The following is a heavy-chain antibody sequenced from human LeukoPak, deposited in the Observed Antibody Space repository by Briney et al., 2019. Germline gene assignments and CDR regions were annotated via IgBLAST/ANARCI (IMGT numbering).Heavy chain of an antibody. J-gene: IGHJ5*01. CDR1: GFTVSSNY. Sequence: PGGSLRLSCAASGFTVSSNYMSWVRQASGKGLEWVSVIYSGGRTYYADSVKGRFTISRDNYKNTVYLQINNTGVEDTAIYYCALGSSSKCFDSWGQGTLVTVSS. V-gene: IGHV3-66*01. D-gene: IGHD2-15*01. CDR3: ALGSSSKCFDS. CDR2: IYSGGRT.